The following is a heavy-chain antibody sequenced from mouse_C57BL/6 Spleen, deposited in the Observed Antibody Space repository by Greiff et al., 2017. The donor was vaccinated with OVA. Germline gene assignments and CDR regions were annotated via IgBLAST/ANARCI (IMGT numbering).Heavy chain of an antibody. V-gene: IGHV1-82*01. CDR2: IYPGDGDT. D-gene: IGHD2-4*01. CDR3: ARERKHDYCWYFDV. J-gene: IGHJ1*03. CDR1: GYAFSSSW. Sequence: QVQLQQSGPELVKPGASVKISCKASGYAFSSSWMNWVKQRPGKGLEWIGRIYPGDGDTNYNGKFKGKATLTADKSSSTAYMQLSSLTSEDSAVYFCARERKHDYCWYFDVWGTGTTVTVSS.